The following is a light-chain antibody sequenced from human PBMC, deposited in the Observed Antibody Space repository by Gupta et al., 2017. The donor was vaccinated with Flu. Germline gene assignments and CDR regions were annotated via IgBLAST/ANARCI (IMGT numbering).Light chain of an antibody. CDR3: QQYDGSCT. Sequence: MVLTQSPASLSLPLGDKVTLSCRASQSVGRDHLAWYHQTPGQAPRLLVYDATKRATGVPDRISGRGSGTDFTLTISRVEATDSGIYYCQQYDGSCTFGPGTKVEIK. V-gene: IGKV3-20*01. CDR1: QSVGRDH. CDR2: DAT. J-gene: IGKJ3*01.